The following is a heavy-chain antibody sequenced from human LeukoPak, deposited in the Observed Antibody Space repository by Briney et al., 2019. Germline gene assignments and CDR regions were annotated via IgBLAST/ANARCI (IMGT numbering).Heavy chain of an antibody. J-gene: IGHJ4*02. Sequence: SSETLSLTCTVSGGSISSYYWSWIRQPPGKGLEWIGYIYYSGSTNYNPSLKSRVTISVDTSKNQFSLKLSSVTAADTAVYYCARHGYSGYPLLTKWGQGTLVTVSS. CDR2: IYYSGST. CDR1: GGSISSYY. D-gene: IGHD5-12*01. CDR3: ARHGYSGYPLLTK. V-gene: IGHV4-59*08.